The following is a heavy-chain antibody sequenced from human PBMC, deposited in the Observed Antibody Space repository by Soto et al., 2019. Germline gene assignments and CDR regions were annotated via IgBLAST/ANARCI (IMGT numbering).Heavy chain of an antibody. CDR3: ARFSSGWYYWFDP. J-gene: IGHJ5*02. CDR2: ISSSGSTI. CDR1: GFTFSSYE. Sequence: RGSLRLSCAASGFTFSSYEMNWVRQAPGKGLEWVSYISSSGSTIYYADSVKGRFTISRDNAKNSLYLQMYSLRAEDTAVYYCARFSSGWYYWFDPWGQGTLVTVSS. D-gene: IGHD6-19*01. V-gene: IGHV3-48*03.